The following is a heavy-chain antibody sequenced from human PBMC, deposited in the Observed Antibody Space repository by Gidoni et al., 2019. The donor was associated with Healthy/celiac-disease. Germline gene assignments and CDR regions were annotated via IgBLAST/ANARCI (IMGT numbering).Heavy chain of an antibody. Sequence: QVQLVQTGAEVKKPGAAVTVSCTPSGYPVTSYDINWVRQAPGHGLEWMGWMNPNSGNTGYAQTFQGRVTLTRNTSIITAYMELSSLGSEDPAVYYCARVDSIAAAGTPNWFDPWGQGTLVPVSS. D-gene: IGHD6-13*01. J-gene: IGHJ5*02. CDR1: GYPVTSYD. CDR2: MNPNSGNT. V-gene: IGHV1-8*01. CDR3: ARVDSIAAAGTPNWFDP.